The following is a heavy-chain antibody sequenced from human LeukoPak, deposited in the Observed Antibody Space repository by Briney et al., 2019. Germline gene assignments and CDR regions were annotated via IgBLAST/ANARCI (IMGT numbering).Heavy chain of an antibody. D-gene: IGHD2-15*01. CDR1: GGSISSSSYY. J-gene: IGHJ4*02. CDR2: IYYSGST. Sequence: SETLSLTCTVSGGSISSSSYYWGWIRQPPGKGLEWIGSIYYSGSTYYNPSLKSRVTMSVDTSKNQFSLKLSSVTAADTAVYYCARDLPHCSGGSCYEVSYWGQGTLVTVSS. V-gene: IGHV4-39*02. CDR3: ARDLPHCSGGSCYEVSY.